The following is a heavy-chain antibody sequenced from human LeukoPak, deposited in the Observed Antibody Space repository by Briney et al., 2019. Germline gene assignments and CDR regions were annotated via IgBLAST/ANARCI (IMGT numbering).Heavy chain of an antibody. CDR3: ARADRLHGGPYLIGP. V-gene: IGHV1-2*02. CDR2: INPNSGGT. D-gene: IGHD2-21*01. Sequence: ASVKVSCKTSGYSFTDYYMHWVRQAPGQGLEWMGWINPNSGGTSSAQKFQGRVTMTRDTSITTVYMEVSWLTSDDTAIYYCARADRLHGGPYLIGPWGQGTLDTVSS. J-gene: IGHJ5*02. CDR1: GYSFTDYY.